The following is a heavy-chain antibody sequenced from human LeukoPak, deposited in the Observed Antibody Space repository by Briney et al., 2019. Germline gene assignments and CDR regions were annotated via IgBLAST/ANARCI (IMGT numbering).Heavy chain of an antibody. V-gene: IGHV3-15*01. J-gene: IGHJ4*02. D-gene: IGHD3-22*01. CDR2: IKSKTDGGTT. CDR3: TTDDKEYYYDSSGYYFEDY. CDR1: GFTFSNAW. Sequence: GGSLRLSCAASGFTFSNAWMSWVRQAPGKGLVWVGRIKSKTDGGTTDYAAPVKGRFTISRDDSKNTLYLQMNSLKTEDTAVYYCTTDDKEYYYDSSGYYFEDYWGQGTLVTVSS.